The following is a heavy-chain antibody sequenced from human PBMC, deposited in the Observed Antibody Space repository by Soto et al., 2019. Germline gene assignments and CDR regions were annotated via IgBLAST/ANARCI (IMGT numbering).Heavy chain of an antibody. CDR3: ATDTYCPATCYRGHGN. CDR2: IYYSGST. V-gene: IGHV4-59*01. D-gene: IGHD2-8*02. CDR1: GGSISSYY. J-gene: IGHJ4*02. Sequence: LTCTVSGGSISSYYWSWIRQPPGKGLEWIGYIYYSGSTNYNPSLKSRVTMSVDTSKNQFSLKLSSVTAADTAIYYCATDTYCPATCYRGHGNWGQGTLVTVSS.